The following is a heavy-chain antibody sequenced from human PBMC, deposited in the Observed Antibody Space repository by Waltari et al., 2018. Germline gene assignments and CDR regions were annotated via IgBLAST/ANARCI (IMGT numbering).Heavy chain of an antibody. CDR2: SILGRT. D-gene: IGHD3-3*01. J-gene: IGHJ4*02. V-gene: IGHV4-61*09. CDR3: AASTVFGVVVDY. CDR1: GVSVSRGSFY. Sequence: QVYLQESGPGLVEPSQTLSLTCRVFGVSVSRGSFYWTGIRQPAGKGVEWVVYSILGRTNYNPSRKSRVNISVDTSKNQFSLNLSSVTAADTAVYFCAASTVFGVVVDYWGQGTPVTVSS.